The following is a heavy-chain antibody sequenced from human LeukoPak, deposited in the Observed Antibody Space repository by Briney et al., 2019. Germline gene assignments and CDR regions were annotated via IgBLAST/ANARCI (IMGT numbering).Heavy chain of an antibody. CDR3: AREASLTYYDFWSGYYSGGGYFDY. J-gene: IGHJ4*02. CDR1: GGSISSYY. Sequence: SETLSLTCTVSGGSISSYYWSWIRQPDGKGLEWIGRIYTSGSTNYNPSLKSRVTMSVDTSKNQFSLKLSSVTAAGTAVYYCAREASLTYYDFWSGYYSGGGYFDYWGQGTLVTVSS. D-gene: IGHD3-3*01. CDR2: IYTSGST. V-gene: IGHV4-4*07.